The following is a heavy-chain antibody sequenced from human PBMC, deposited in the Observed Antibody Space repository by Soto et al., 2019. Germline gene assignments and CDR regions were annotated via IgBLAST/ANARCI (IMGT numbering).Heavy chain of an antibody. Sequence: AAVKVSCKASGYTFTSYGISWVRQAPGQGLEWMGWISAYNGNTNYAQKLQGRVTMTTDTSTSTAYMELRSLRSDDTAVYYCAREGARLHSSSWYTPGYYFDYWGQGTPVTVSS. V-gene: IGHV1-18*04. J-gene: IGHJ4*02. CDR3: AREGARLHSSSWYTPGYYFDY. CDR2: ISAYNGNT. D-gene: IGHD6-13*01. CDR1: GYTFTSYG.